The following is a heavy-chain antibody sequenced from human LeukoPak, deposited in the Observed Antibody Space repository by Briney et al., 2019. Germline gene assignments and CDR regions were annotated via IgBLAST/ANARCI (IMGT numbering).Heavy chain of an antibody. J-gene: IGHJ4*02. CDR1: GGSFSSYY. CDR2: IYSSGST. Sequence: SETLSLTCTVSGGSFSSYYWTWIRQPAGKGLEWIGRIYSSGSTNYNPSLRSRVTISVDKSKNQFSLNLTSVTAADTGVYHCAREYSSTSGRHFDYGGQGILVTVPS. V-gene: IGHV4-4*07. D-gene: IGHD6-6*01. CDR3: AREYSSTSGRHFDY.